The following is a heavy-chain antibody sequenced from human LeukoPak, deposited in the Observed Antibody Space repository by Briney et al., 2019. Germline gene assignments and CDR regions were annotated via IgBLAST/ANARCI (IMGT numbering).Heavy chain of an antibody. D-gene: IGHD2-8*01. CDR2: INPSGGST. CDR1: GYTFTSYY. V-gene: IGHV1-46*01. Sequence: ASVKVSCKASGYTFTSYYMHWVRQAPGQGLEWMRIINPSGGSTSYAQKFQGRVTMTRGTSTSTVYMELSSLRSEDTAVYYCARGYCTNGVCYWGVYYYYYMDVWGKGTTVTVSS. CDR3: ARGYCTNGVCYWGVYYYYYMDV. J-gene: IGHJ6*03.